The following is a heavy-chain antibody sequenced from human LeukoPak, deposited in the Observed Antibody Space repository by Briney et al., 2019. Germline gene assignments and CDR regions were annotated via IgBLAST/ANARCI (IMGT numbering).Heavy chain of an antibody. CDR2: AYYSGHT. CDR1: GGSISDNY. Sequence: SETLSLTCTVSGGSISDNYWSWIRQPPGKGLEWIGYAYYSGHTNYNPSLKSRVTISVDTSKNQFSLKLSSVTAADTAVYYCARHPRYYDFRFDPWGQGTLVTVSS. V-gene: IGHV4-59*08. D-gene: IGHD3-3*01. J-gene: IGHJ5*02. CDR3: ARHPRYYDFRFDP.